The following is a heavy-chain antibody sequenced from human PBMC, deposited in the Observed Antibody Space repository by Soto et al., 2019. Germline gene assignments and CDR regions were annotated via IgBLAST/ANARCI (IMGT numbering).Heavy chain of an antibody. CDR1: GGSISGYY. CDR3: ARDLWGYCGTDCYPLDV. CDR2: MYNTGST. D-gene: IGHD2-21*02. V-gene: IGHV4-59*01. Sequence: SETLSLTCTVSGGSISGYYWSWIRQPPGKGLEWIGYMYNTGSTVYNPSFKGRVTISVDTSKNQFSLKLNSVTAADTAVYYCARDLWGYCGTDCYPLDVWGQGTTVTVSS. J-gene: IGHJ6*02.